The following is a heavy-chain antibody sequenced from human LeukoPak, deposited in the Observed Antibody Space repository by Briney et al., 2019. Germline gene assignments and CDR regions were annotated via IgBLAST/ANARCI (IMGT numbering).Heavy chain of an antibody. Sequence: GGSLRLSCAASGFTFSSYAMSWVRQAPGEGLEWVSAISGSGGSTYYADSVKGRFTISRDNSKNTLYLQMNSLRAEDTAVYYCAKLQAVAGPGDYFDYWGQGTLVTVSS. J-gene: IGHJ4*02. D-gene: IGHD6-19*01. CDR2: ISGSGGST. CDR3: AKLQAVAGPGDYFDY. V-gene: IGHV3-23*01. CDR1: GFTFSSYA.